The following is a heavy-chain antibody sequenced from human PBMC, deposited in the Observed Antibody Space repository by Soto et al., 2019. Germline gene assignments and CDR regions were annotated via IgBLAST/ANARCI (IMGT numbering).Heavy chain of an antibody. CDR2: IYHSGST. J-gene: IGHJ4*02. D-gene: IGHD5-18*01. CDR3: ARDRGFVDTAMVFDY. CDR1: GGSISSGGYS. Sequence: QLQLQESGSGLVKPSQTLSLTCAVSGGSISSGGYSWSWIQQPPGKGLEWIGYIYHSGSTYYNPSLKSRVTISVDRSKNQFSLKLSSVTAADTAVYYCARDRGFVDTAMVFDYWGQGTLVTVSS. V-gene: IGHV4-30-2*01.